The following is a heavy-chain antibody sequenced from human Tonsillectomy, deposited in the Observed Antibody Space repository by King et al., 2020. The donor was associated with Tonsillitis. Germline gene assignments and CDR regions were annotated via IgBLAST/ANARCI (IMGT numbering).Heavy chain of an antibody. CDR1: GFTFGDYA. D-gene: IGHD1-26*01. CDR3: TREYSGSYYHDPTIDY. V-gene: IGHV3-49*03. Sequence: VQLVESGGGLVQPGRSLRLSCTASGFTFGDYAMSWFRQAPGKGLEWVGFIRSKAYGGTTEYAASVKGRFTISRDDSKSIAYLQMNSLKTEDTAVYYCTREYSGSYYHDPTIDYWGQGTLVTVSS. CDR2: IRSKAYGGTT. J-gene: IGHJ4*02.